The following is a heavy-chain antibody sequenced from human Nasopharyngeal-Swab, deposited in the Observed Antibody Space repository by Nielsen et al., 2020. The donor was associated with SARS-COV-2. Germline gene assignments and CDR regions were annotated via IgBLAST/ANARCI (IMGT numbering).Heavy chain of an antibody. CDR1: GFTFRSYA. CDR3: AKDRDSGDDSDDYYHYYGMDV. Sequence: GESLKISCAASGFTFRSYAISWVRQAPGKGLEWVSVISGSDHTTYYADSVKGRFTLARDNSKNTVNLQMNSLRVEDTAIYYCAKDRDSGDDSDDYYHYYGMDVWGQGTTATVFS. V-gene: IGHV3-23*01. D-gene: IGHD5-12*01. CDR2: ISGSDHTT. J-gene: IGHJ6*02.